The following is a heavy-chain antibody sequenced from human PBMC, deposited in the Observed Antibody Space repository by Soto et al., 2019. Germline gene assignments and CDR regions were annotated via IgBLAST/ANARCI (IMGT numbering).Heavy chain of an antibody. J-gene: IGHJ4*02. Sequence: SETLSLTCSVSGGSINTNSYYWGWIRQSPGEGLEWIGSICYNGDANYKPSLTGRVTISQDLSKNQFSLKLATVTAADTAIYYCATITVPASRLFDFDYWGRGTLVTVSS. CDR1: GGSINTNSYY. V-gene: IGHV4-39*01. CDR3: ATITVPASRLFDFDY. D-gene: IGHD5-12*01. CDR2: ICYNGDA.